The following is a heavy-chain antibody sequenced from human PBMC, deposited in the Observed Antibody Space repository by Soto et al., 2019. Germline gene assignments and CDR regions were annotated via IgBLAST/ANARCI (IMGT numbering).Heavy chain of an antibody. D-gene: IGHD2-21*02. V-gene: IGHV4-4*07. CDR3: ARDQGVVVTADNWFDP. Sequence: SETLSLTCTVSGGSITDYSWVWIRQPAGKGLEWIGRIFSSGSANYNPSLKGRITMSLDTSKNQFSLKLNSATATDTAVYFCARDQGVVVTADNWFDPWGQGILVTVSS. J-gene: IGHJ5*02. CDR2: IFSSGSA. CDR1: GGSITDYS.